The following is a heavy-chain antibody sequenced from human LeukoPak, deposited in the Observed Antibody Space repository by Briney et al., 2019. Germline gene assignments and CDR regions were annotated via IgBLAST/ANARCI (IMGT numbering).Heavy chain of an antibody. CDR2: FDPEDGET. Sequence: ASVKVSCKVSGYTLTELSMHWVRQAPGEGLEWMGGFDPEDGETIYAQKFQGRVTMTEDTSTDTAYMELSSLRSEDTAVYYCATCAMVRGVIITQAFDIWGQGTMVTVSS. V-gene: IGHV1-24*01. CDR1: GYTLTELS. J-gene: IGHJ3*02. D-gene: IGHD3-10*01. CDR3: ATCAMVRGVIITQAFDI.